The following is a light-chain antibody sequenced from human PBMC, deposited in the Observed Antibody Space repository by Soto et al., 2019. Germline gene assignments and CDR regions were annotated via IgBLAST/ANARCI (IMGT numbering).Light chain of an antibody. V-gene: IGKV1-33*01. CDR3: QQYDNLPIT. CDR2: AAS. Sequence: DIQMTQSPCSLSASVGDRVTITCQASQDINNYLSWYQQKPGKAPKILIYAASNLETGVPSRFSGSGSGTDFSFTISSLQPEDSATYYCQQYDNLPITRGQGTRLEIK. CDR1: QDINNY. J-gene: IGKJ5*01.